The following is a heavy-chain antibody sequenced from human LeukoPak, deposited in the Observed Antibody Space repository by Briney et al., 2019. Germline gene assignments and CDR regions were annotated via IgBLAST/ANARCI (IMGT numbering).Heavy chain of an antibody. D-gene: IGHD6-19*01. V-gene: IGHV4-34*01. Sequence: SETLSLTCRVSGGSISNYYWSWIRQPPGKGLEWIGEINHSGSTNYNPSLKSRVTISVDTSKNQFSLRLSSVTAADTAVYYCARVAVAGTTDYWGQGTLVTVSS. CDR1: GGSISNYY. CDR2: INHSGST. J-gene: IGHJ4*02. CDR3: ARVAVAGTTDY.